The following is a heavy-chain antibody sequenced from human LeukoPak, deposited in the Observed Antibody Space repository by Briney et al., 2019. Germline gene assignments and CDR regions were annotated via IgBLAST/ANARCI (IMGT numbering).Heavy chain of an antibody. V-gene: IGHV4-61*02. Sequence: SETLSLTCTVSGGSISSGSYYWSWIRQPAGKGLEWIGRIYTSGGTNYNPSLKSRVTISVDTSKNRFSLKLSSVTAADTAVFYCARHQRGNSDAFDIWGQGTMVTVSS. D-gene: IGHD4-23*01. CDR2: IYTSGGT. J-gene: IGHJ3*02. CDR1: GGSISSGSYY. CDR3: ARHQRGNSDAFDI.